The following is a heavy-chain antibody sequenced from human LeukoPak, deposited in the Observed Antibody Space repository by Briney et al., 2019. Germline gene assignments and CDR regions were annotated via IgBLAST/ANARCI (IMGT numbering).Heavy chain of an antibody. J-gene: IGHJ4*02. D-gene: IGHD6-19*01. CDR3: AKERSESYSDY. V-gene: IGHV3-23*01. CDR1: GFTFSSYA. CDR2: INSGGRT. Sequence: GGSLRLSCAASGFTFSSYAMSWVRQAPGKGLEWVSAINSGGRTYYADSVKGRFTISRDNSKNTMYLQMTSLRGEDTAVYYCAKERSESYSDYWGLGTLVTVSS.